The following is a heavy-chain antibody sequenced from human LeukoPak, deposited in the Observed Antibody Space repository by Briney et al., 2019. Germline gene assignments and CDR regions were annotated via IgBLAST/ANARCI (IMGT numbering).Heavy chain of an antibody. D-gene: IGHD1-26*01. Sequence: PPGGSLRLSCAASGITFDDYAMHWVRQAPGKGLEWVSGISWNSGSIGYADSVKGRFTISRDNAKNSLYLQMNSLRAEDTALYYCAKDAKRGSYFFGHFDYWGQGTLVTVSS. CDR3: AKDAKRGSYFFGHFDY. J-gene: IGHJ4*02. V-gene: IGHV3-9*01. CDR2: ISWNSGSI. CDR1: GITFDDYA.